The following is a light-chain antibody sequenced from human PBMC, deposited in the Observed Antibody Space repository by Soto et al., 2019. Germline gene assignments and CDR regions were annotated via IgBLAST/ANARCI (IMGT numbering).Light chain of an antibody. CDR2: AAS. V-gene: IGKV1-39*01. J-gene: IGKJ1*01. CDR3: QQSYSTPWT. Sequence: DIHMTQSPSSLSASVGDRVTITCRASQNINISTYLNWYQLKPGKAPKLLIYAASSLQSGVPSRFSGSGSGTDFTLTISSLQPEDFATYYCQQSYSTPWTFGQGTKVEIK. CDR1: QNINISTY.